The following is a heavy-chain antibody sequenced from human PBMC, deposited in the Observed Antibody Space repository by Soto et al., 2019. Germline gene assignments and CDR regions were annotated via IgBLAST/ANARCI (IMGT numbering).Heavy chain of an antibody. Sequence: GESLKISCKGSGYSFSSYWITWVRQLPGKGLEWMGRIDPSDSYTNYSPSFQGHVTISVDKSISTAYLQWDSLKASDSAMYYCARQDETSREDYYGMDVWGQGTTVTVSS. V-gene: IGHV5-10-1*01. CDR2: IDPSDSYT. CDR3: ARQDETSREDYYGMDV. CDR1: GYSFSSYW. J-gene: IGHJ6*02.